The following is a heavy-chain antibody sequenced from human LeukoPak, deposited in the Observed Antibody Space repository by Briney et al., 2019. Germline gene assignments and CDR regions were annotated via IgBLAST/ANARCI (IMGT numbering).Heavy chain of an antibody. J-gene: IGHJ4*02. CDR2: ISYDGSNK. CDR1: GFTFSSYG. Sequence: GGSLRLSCAASGFTFSSYGMHWVRQAPGRGLEWVAVISYDGSNKYYADSVKGRFTISRDNSKNTLYQQMNSLRAEDTAVYYCAKDSIAAAGKGDFDYWGQGTLVTVSS. V-gene: IGHV3-30*18. CDR3: AKDSIAAAGKGDFDY. D-gene: IGHD6-13*01.